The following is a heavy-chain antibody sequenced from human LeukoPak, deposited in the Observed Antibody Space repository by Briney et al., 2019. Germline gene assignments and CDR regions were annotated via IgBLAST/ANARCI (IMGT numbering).Heavy chain of an antibody. CDR2: ISYDGSNK. D-gene: IGHD2-2*01. CDR1: GFTFSSYA. CDR3: ARGVVPGPGYGMDV. J-gene: IGHJ6*02. Sequence: PGRSLRLSCAASGFTFSSYAMHWVRQAPGKGLEWVAVISYDGSNKYYADSVKGRFTISRDNSKNTLYLQMNSLRAEDTAVYYCARGVVPGPGYGMDVWGQGTTVTVSS. V-gene: IGHV3-30-3*01.